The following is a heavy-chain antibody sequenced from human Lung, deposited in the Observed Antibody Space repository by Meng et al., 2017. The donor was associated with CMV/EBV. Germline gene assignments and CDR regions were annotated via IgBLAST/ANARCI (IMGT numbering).Heavy chain of an antibody. V-gene: IGHV3-21*01. D-gene: IGHD2-21*01. CDR1: GFTFSSYG. CDR3: TRDVSPRSSAYFAIYYFYALDV. Sequence: SCAASGFTFSSYGMHWVRQAPGKGLEWVSSISNSGAYIYYADSVKGRFSISRDNAQNSLYLHMNSLRAEDTAVYYCTRDVSPRSSAYFAIYYFYALDVWXQGNXVTVSS. J-gene: IGHJ6*02. CDR2: ISNSGAYI.